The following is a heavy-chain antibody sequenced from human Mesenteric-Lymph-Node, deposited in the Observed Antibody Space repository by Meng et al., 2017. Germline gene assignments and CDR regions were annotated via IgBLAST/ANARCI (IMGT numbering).Heavy chain of an antibody. J-gene: IGHJ4*02. D-gene: IGHD3-22*01. V-gene: IGHV1-2*06. CDR3: ARGWDYDSTGHYYSYYFDY. Sequence: ASVKVSCKASGYTFTGYSIYWVRQAPGQGLERVGRINPSGGGENYAPRFRGRVTMTRDTSISTVYMELSRLRSDDTAVYYCARGWDYDSTGHYYSYYFDYWGQGTLVTVSS. CDR1: GYTFTGYS. CDR2: INPSGGGE.